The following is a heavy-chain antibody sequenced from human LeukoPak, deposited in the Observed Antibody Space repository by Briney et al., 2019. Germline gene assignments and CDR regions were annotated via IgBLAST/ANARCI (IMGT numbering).Heavy chain of an antibody. D-gene: IGHD2-21*02. CDR2: ITWDGGNT. Sequence: PGGSLRLSCAASGFSFDDYAMHWVRQAPGKGLEWVSLITWDGGNTYYADSVKGRFTISRDNSKNSLYLQMNSLRAEDTAVYYCAKGSDDYYFDYWGQGTLVTVSS. J-gene: IGHJ4*02. CDR1: GFSFDDYA. CDR3: AKGSDDYYFDY. V-gene: IGHV3-43D*03.